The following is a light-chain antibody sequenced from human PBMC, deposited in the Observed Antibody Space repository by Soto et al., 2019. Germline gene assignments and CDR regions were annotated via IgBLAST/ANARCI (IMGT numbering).Light chain of an antibody. V-gene: IGKV3-11*01. CDR1: QSIDNY. CDR2: DAS. Sequence: EIVLTQFPATLSLSPGERATLSCRASQSIDNYFAWYQQHPGQAPRLLIYDASTRATGTPPRFSGSGSGTDCTLTISSLDPEDLAVYYCQQRSFWPPFTCVGGTPGQIK. CDR3: QQRSFWPPFT. J-gene: IGKJ4*01.